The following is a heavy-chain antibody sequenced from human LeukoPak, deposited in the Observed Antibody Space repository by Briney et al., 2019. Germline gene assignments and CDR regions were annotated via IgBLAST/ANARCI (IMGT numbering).Heavy chain of an antibody. V-gene: IGHV3-30*14. CDR3: VREDRTSSWAFDY. CDR2: ISYDGSNK. CDR1: GFTFSSYA. D-gene: IGHD1-7*01. Sequence: GGSLRLSCAASGFTFSSYAMHWVRQAPGKGLEWVAVISYDGSNKYYADSVKGRFTISRDNSKNTLYLQMDSLRAEDMAVYYCVREDRTSSWAFDYWGQGTLVTVSS. J-gene: IGHJ4*02.